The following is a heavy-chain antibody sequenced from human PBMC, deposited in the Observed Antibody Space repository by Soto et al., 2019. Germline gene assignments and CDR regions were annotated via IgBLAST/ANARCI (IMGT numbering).Heavy chain of an antibody. V-gene: IGHV1-3*01. CDR1: GYTFTGYA. Sequence: ASVKVSCKASGYTFTGYAIHWVRQAPGPRLEWMGWINGGNGDTKYSQNFQGRVTITRETSASTAYMELTSLGSEDTAVYHCARGYCSSTSCQYYFDYWGQGTPVTVS. CDR2: INGGNGDT. CDR3: ARGYCSSTSCQYYFDY. D-gene: IGHD2-2*01. J-gene: IGHJ4*02.